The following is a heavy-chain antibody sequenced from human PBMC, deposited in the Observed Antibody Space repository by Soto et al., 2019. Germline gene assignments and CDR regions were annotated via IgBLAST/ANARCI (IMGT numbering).Heavy chain of an antibody. D-gene: IGHD1-26*01. CDR1: GFTFSSYA. Sequence: EVQLLESGGGLVQPGGSLRLSCAASGFTFSSYAMSWVRQATGKGLEWVSVISGSGDSTYYADSVKGRFTISRDNSKNTLYLQMNSLRAEDTAVYYCAKRGSGSQFDYWGQGTLVTVSS. CDR2: ISGSGDST. V-gene: IGHV3-23*01. CDR3: AKRGSGSQFDY. J-gene: IGHJ4*02.